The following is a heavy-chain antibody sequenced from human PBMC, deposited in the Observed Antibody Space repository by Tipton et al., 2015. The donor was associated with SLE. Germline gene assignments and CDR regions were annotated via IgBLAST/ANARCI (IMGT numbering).Heavy chain of an antibody. Sequence: TLSLTCTVSGVSITNSNYFWGWIRQPPGKGLEWIGNIYYSGSPYYNPSLKSRVTISVNTSKNQFSLRLSSVTAADTAMFYCASGTLEWSHEPDYWGQGTLVTVSS. J-gene: IGHJ4*02. CDR1: GVSITNSNYF. V-gene: IGHV4-39*07. D-gene: IGHD3-3*01. CDR2: IYYSGSP. CDR3: ASGTLEWSHEPDY.